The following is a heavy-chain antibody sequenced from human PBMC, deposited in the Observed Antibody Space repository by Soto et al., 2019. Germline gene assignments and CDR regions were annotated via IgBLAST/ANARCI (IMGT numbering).Heavy chain of an antibody. CDR3: AKDVSGRGSYYYYHGMDV. V-gene: IGHV3-9*01. CDR1: GFTFDDYA. D-gene: IGHD3-10*01. J-gene: IGHJ6*02. Sequence: EVQLVESGGGLVQPGRSLRLSCAASGFTFDDYAMHWVRQPAGKGLEWVSGISWNGASIGYADSVKARFTISRDNAKNSLYLQMNSLRAEDTALYYCAKDVSGRGSYYYYHGMDVWGQGTTVTFSS. CDR2: ISWNGASI.